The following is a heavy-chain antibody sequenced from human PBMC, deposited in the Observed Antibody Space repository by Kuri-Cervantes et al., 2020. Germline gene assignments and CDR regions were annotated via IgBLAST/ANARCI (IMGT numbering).Heavy chain of an antibody. CDR1: GGSFSGYY. D-gene: IGHD4-11*01. J-gene: IGHJ4*02. CDR3: ARESGTTVTFDY. Sequence: LRLSCAVYGGSFSGYYWSWIRQHPGKGLEWIGYIYYSGSTYYNPSLKSRVTISVDTSKNQFSLKLSSVTAADAAAYYCARESGTTVTFDYWGQGTLVTVSS. V-gene: IGHV4-31*11. CDR2: IYYSGST.